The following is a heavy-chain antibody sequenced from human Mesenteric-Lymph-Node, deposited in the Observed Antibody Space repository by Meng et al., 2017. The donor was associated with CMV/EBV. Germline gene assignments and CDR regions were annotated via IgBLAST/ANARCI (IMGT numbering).Heavy chain of an antibody. Sequence: ASVKVSCKTSGYTFTSYSITWVRQAPGQGLEWMGWISPKTGGTNYAQKFQGRVTMTRDTSISTIYMELSRLRSDDTAVYFCARVNIVLMVYAGLDYWGQGTLVTVSS. D-gene: IGHD2-8*01. CDR3: ARVNIVLMVYAGLDY. CDR2: ISPKTGGT. CDR1: GYTFTSYS. V-gene: IGHV1-2*02. J-gene: IGHJ4*02.